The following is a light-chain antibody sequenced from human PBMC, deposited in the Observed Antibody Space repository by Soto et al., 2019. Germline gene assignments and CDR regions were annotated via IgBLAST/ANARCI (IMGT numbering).Light chain of an antibody. CDR1: SSNIGAGYD. J-gene: IGLJ3*02. Sequence: QPVLTQPPSVSGAPGQSVTISCTGSSSNIGAGYDVHWYQQLPGTAPKLLIYGNNNRPSGVPDRFSGSKSGTSASLAITGLQAEDEADYYCQSYDSSLSGYWVFGGGTKLTVL. CDR2: GNN. CDR3: QSYDSSLSGYWV. V-gene: IGLV1-40*01.